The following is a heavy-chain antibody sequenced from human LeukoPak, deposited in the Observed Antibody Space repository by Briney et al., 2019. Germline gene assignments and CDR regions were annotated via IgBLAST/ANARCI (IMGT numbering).Heavy chain of an antibody. J-gene: IGHJ4*02. CDR2: ISGSEGKT. CDR1: GFTLSSYV. D-gene: IGHD5-24*01. Sequence: GGSLRLSCAASGFTLSSYVMSWVRQAPGKGLGWVSSISGSEGKTYYADSVKGRFIISRDKPKNTLYLQMNGLRAEDTAVYYCAKATDVYIDRLFDSWGQGTLVSVSS. CDR3: AKATDVYIDRLFDS. V-gene: IGHV3-23*01.